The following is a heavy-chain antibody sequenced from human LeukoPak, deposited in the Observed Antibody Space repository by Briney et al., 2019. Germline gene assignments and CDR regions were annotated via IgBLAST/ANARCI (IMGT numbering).Heavy chain of an antibody. CDR3: AKGAVESLDYYFYMEV. CDR1: GFTFSSYA. J-gene: IGHJ6*03. Sequence: GGFLRLSCAASGFTFSSYAMSWVRQAPGKGLEWVSAISGSGGSTYYADSVKGRFTISRDNSKNTLFLEMNSLRVEDTALYYCAKGAVESLDYYFYMEVWGTGTTVTVSS. CDR2: ISGSGGST. V-gene: IGHV3-23*01.